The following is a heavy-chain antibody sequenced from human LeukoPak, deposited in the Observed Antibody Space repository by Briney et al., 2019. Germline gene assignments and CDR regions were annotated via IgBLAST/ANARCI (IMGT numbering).Heavy chain of an antibody. CDR2: IYYSGST. D-gene: IGHD4-23*01. CDR1: GGSISSSSYY. J-gene: IGHJ5*02. Sequence: SETLSLTCTVSGGSISSSSYYWGWIRQPPGKGLEWIGSIYYSGSTYYNPSLKSRVTISVDTSKNQFSLKLSSVTAADTAVYYCARDDYGGNLRIDPWGQGTLVTVSS. V-gene: IGHV4-39*07. CDR3: ARDDYGGNLRIDP.